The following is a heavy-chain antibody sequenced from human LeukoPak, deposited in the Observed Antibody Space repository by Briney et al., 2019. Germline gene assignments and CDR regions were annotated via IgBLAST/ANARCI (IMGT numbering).Heavy chain of an antibody. CDR3: ARDCRPLLYYYDSSGYYCY. Sequence: VASVKVSCKASGYTFTSYGISWVRQAPGQGLEWMGWISAYNGNTNYAQKLQGRVTMTTDTSTSTAYMELRSLRSEDTAVYYCARDCRPLLYYYDSSGYYCYWGQGTLVTVSS. CDR2: ISAYNGNT. J-gene: IGHJ4*02. CDR1: GYTFTSYG. D-gene: IGHD3-22*01. V-gene: IGHV1-18*01.